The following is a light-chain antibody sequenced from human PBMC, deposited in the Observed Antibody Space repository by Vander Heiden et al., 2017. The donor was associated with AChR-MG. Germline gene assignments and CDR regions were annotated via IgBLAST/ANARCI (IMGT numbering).Light chain of an antibody. CDR3: QQYGSSPRT. CDR2: GAS. J-gene: IGKJ1*01. V-gene: IGKV3-20*01. CDR1: QSVSSSY. Sequence: EIVSTPSPGTLSWSPGERATLSCRASQSVSSSYLAWYQQKPGQAPRLLIYGASSRATGIPDRFSGSGSGTDFTLTISRLEPEDFAVYYCQQYGSSPRTFGQGTKVEI.